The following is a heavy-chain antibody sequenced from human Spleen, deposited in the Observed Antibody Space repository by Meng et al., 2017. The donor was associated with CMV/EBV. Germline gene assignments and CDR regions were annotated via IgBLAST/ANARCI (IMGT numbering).Heavy chain of an antibody. V-gene: IGHV1-69*05. Sequence: SVKVSCKASGGTFSSYAISWVRQAPGQGLEWMGGIIPIFGATSDAQKFQGRVTITTDESSTTAYMELSSLRSEDTAVYYCARHSGWDSSGYDYWGQGTLVTVSS. J-gene: IGHJ4*02. CDR3: ARHSGWDSSGYDY. CDR2: IIPIFGAT. D-gene: IGHD6-25*01. CDR1: GGTFSSYA.